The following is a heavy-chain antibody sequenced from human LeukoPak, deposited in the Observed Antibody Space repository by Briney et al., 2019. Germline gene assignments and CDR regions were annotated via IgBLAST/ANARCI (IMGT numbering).Heavy chain of an antibody. CDR3: ARGRGSA. CDR1: GFTFSSYA. Sequence: GGSLRLSCAASGFTFSSYAMSCVRQAPGKGLEWVSGISGSDGSTYYADSVKGRFTISRDNFKNTLYLQMNSLTTEDTAVYYCARGRGSAWGQGTLVTVSS. V-gene: IGHV3-23*01. J-gene: IGHJ5*02. D-gene: IGHD6-19*01. CDR2: ISGSDGST.